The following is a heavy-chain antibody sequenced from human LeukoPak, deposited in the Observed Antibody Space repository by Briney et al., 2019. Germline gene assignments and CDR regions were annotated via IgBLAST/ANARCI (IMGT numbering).Heavy chain of an antibody. CDR3: ARGQQPYYYYGMGV. CDR1: GFTFSDYG. V-gene: IGHV3-33*01. J-gene: IGHJ6*02. CDR2: IWYDGNNK. D-gene: IGHD6-13*01. Sequence: GRSLRLSCAASGFTFSDYGMHWVRQAPGKGLEWVAVIWYDGNNKYYADSVKGRFTISRDNSKNTLYLQMNSLRAEDTAVYSCARGQQPYYYYGMGVWGQGTTVTVSS.